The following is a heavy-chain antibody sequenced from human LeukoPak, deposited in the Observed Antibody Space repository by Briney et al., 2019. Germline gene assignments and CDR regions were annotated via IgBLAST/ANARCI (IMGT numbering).Heavy chain of an antibody. CDR2: ITGHGGTT. J-gene: IGHJ4*02. CDR1: RFTFSSYA. D-gene: IGHD4-17*01. Sequence: GGSLRLSCVASRFTFSSYAMSWVRQAPGKGLEWVSSITGHGGTTYYADSVRGRFTVSRDNSNNTLYLQMNSLRAEDTAVYYCANDRPFGDFRRRDPDFWGQGTLVTVSS. V-gene: IGHV3-23*01. CDR3: ANDRPFGDFRRRDPDF.